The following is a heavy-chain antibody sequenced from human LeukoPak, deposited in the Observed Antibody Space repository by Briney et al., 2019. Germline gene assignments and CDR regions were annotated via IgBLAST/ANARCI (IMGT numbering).Heavy chain of an antibody. Sequence: GGSLRLSCAASGFTLSSYGMSWVRQAPGKGLEWVSGISGSGGSTYYADSVKGRFTTSRDNSKNTLYLQMNSLRAEDTAVYYCAKSRSGSPHSFDYWGQGTLVTVSS. CDR1: GFTLSSYG. D-gene: IGHD1-26*01. V-gene: IGHV3-23*01. CDR2: ISGSGGST. J-gene: IGHJ4*02. CDR3: AKSRSGSPHSFDY.